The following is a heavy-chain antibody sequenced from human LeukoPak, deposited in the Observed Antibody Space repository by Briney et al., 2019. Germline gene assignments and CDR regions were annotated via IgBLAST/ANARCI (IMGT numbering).Heavy chain of an antibody. CDR2: INHSGGT. J-gene: IGHJ3*02. CDR3: ASDDYGDLVNAFDI. CDR1: GGPFSGYY. Sequence: PSETLSLTCAVYGGPFSGYYWSWIRQPPGKGLEWIGEINHSGGTNYNPSLKSRVTISLDTSKNHFSLKLTSVTAADTAVYYCASDDYGDLVNAFDIWGQGTMVTVSS. V-gene: IGHV4-34*01. D-gene: IGHD4-17*01.